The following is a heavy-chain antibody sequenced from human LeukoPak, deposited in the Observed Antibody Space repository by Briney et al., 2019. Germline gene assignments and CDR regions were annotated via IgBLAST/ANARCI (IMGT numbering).Heavy chain of an antibody. D-gene: IGHD1-26*01. CDR3: ARGIIVAAGVDN. V-gene: IGHV3-7*03. J-gene: IGHJ4*02. CDR2: IKQDGSVK. Sequence: GGSLRLSCAASGLTFSSYWMNWVRQAPGKGLEWVASIKQDGSVKYYVDSVKGRFTISRDNAKNSLYLQMHSLRVEDTAVYYCARGIIVAAGVDNWGQGTLATVSS. CDR1: GLTFSSYW.